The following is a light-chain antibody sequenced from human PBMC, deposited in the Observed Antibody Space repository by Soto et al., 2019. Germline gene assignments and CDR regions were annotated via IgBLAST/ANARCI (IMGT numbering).Light chain of an antibody. J-gene: IGKJ4*01. CDR3: QQYDNLPLT. CDR2: DAS. Sequence: DIQMTQSPSSLSASVGDRVTITCQATQDISNYLNWYQQKPGKAPKLLIYDASNLETGVPSRFSGSGSRTDFTFTISSLQPEDIATYYCQQYDNLPLTSGGGTKVDIK. CDR1: QDISNY. V-gene: IGKV1-33*01.